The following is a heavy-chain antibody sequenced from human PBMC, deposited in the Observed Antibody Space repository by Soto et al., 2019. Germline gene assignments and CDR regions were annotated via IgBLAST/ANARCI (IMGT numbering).Heavy chain of an antibody. Sequence: ASVKVSCKASGYSFTDYHIHWVRQAPGQGLEWLGRINPKSGGTSTAQKFQGRVTMTRDTSISTAYMEVSRLRSDDTAVYYCAFGGTAPWFDPWGQGTLVTVSS. D-gene: IGHD3-16*01. V-gene: IGHV1-2*06. J-gene: IGHJ5*02. CDR1: GYSFTDYH. CDR3: AFGGTAPWFDP. CDR2: INPKSGGT.